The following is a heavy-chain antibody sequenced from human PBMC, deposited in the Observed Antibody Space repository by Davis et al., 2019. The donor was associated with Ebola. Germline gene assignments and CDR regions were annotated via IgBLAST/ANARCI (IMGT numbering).Heavy chain of an antibody. J-gene: IGHJ4*02. CDR3: ARGSSSVDYFDY. CDR2: INHSGST. V-gene: IGHV4-34*01. CDR1: GGSFSGYY. D-gene: IGHD6-6*01. Sequence: SETPSLTCAVYGGSFSGYYWSWIRQPPGKGLEWIGEINHSGSTNYNPSLKSRVTISVDTSKNQFSLKLSSVTAADTAVYYCARGSSSVDYFDYWGQGILVTVSS.